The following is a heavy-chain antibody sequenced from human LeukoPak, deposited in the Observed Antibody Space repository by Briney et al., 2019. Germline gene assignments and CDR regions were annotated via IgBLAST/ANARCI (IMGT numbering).Heavy chain of an antibody. D-gene: IGHD6-19*01. V-gene: IGHV3-23*01. CDR2: ISGSGGST. Sequence: GGSLRLSCAASAFTFRSYAMSWVRQAPGKGLEWVSAISGSGGSTYYADSVKGRFTISRDNSKNTLYLQMNSLRAEDTAVYYCAKDRGRQQWQNFDYWGQGTLVTVSS. CDR3: AKDRGRQQWQNFDY. CDR1: AFTFRSYA. J-gene: IGHJ4*02.